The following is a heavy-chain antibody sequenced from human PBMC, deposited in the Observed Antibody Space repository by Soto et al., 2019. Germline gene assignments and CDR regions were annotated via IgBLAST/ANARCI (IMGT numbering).Heavy chain of an antibody. CDR1: GGSISSGGYY. V-gene: IGHV4-31*03. Sequence: TLSLTCTVSGGSISSGGYYWSWIRRHPGKGLEWIGYIYYSGSTYYNPSLKSRVTISVDTSKNQFSLKLSSVTAADTAVYYCARDRQLGYCISTSCLTYYYYGMDVWGQGTTVTVSS. D-gene: IGHD2-2*01. J-gene: IGHJ6*02. CDR3: ARDRQLGYCISTSCLTYYYYGMDV. CDR2: IYYSGST.